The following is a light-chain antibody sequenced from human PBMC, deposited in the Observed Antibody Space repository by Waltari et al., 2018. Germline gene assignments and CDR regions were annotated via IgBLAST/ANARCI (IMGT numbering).Light chain of an antibody. J-gene: IGKJ4*01. CDR3: QQCYSTLLVT. CDR1: HIISSS. Sequence: FQMTQSPSYLFASIGHRVPIPSRANHIISSSVDWYQQKPGKPPKLLIYDASSLQSGVPSRFSGSGSGTDFTLTISNLQPEDFATHYCQQCYSTLLVTFGGGTRVE. CDR2: DAS. V-gene: IGKV1-39*01.